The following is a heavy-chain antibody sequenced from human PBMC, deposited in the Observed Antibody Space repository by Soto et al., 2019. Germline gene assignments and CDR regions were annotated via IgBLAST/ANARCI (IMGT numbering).Heavy chain of an antibody. V-gene: IGHV3-74*01. CDR2: INDYGTTI. J-gene: IGHJ4*02. CDR1: GFTLGNYW. Sequence: EVQLVESGGGLVQSGGSLRLSCAASGFTLGNYWMHWVRQAPGKGLVWVSRINDYGTTINYAESVEGRFIISRDDAKSEVYLHMTNLSAEGSAVYYCARGGLAPLDYWGQGALVPVSS. D-gene: IGHD3-9*01. CDR3: ARGGLAPLDY.